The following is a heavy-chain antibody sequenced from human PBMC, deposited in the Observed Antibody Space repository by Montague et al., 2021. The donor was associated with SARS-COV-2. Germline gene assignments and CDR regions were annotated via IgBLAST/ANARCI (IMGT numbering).Heavy chain of an antibody. J-gene: IGHJ5*02. CDR3: ARDQRGKYDYVWGSRFDP. Sequence: SLRLSCAASGFTFSSYAMHWVRQAPGKGLEWVAVISYDGSNKYYVDSVKGRFTISRDNSKNTLYLQMNSLRAEGTAVYYCARDQRGKYDYVWGSRFDPWGQGTLVTVSS. D-gene: IGHD3-16*01. CDR1: GFTFSSYA. V-gene: IGHV3-30*04. CDR2: ISYDGSNK.